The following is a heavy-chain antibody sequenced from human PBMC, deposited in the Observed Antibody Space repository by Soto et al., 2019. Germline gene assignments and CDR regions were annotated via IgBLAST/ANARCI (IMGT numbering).Heavy chain of an antibody. CDR1: GFTFSSYG. CDR2: IWYDGSNK. D-gene: IGHD6-6*01. CDR3: ASGGSSLNFDS. J-gene: IGHJ4*02. V-gene: IGHV3-33*03. Sequence: GGSLRLSCAASGFTFSSYGMHWVRQAPGKGLEWVAVIWYDGSNKYYADSVRGRFTISRDNAKNTLYLQMNSLRAEDTAVYYCASGGSSLNFDSWGQGTLVTVSS.